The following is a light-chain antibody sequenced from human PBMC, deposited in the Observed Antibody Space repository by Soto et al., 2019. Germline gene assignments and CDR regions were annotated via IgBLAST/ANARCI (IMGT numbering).Light chain of an antibody. CDR2: GAS. V-gene: IGKV3-20*01. CDR1: QSVSNNY. Sequence: EIVLTHSPGTLSLSPGERATLSCRASQSVSNNYLAWYQQKPGQAPRLLIYGASSRATGIPDRFSGSGSGTDFTLTISRLEPEDFAVYYCHQYDSWTFGQGTKWIS. CDR3: HQYDSWT. J-gene: IGKJ1*01.